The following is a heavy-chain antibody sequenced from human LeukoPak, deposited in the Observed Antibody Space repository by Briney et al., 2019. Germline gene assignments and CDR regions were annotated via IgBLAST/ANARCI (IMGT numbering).Heavy chain of an antibody. CDR2: ISAYSGNT. D-gene: IGHD3-10*01. V-gene: IGHV1-18*01. J-gene: IGHJ5*02. Sequence: GASVKVSCKASGYTFTSYGISWVRQAPGQGLEWMGWISAYSGNTNYAQKLQGRVTMTTDTSTSTAYMELRSLRSDDTAVYYCARDPRPGLLWFRESPNCFDPWGQGTLVTVSS. CDR1: GYTFTSYG. CDR3: ARDPRPGLLWFRESPNCFDP.